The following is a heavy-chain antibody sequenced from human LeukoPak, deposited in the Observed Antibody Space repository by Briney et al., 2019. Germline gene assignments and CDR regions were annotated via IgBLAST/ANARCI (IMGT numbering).Heavy chain of an antibody. CDR1: GGSISSYY. J-gene: IGHJ6*02. CDR2: IYYSGST. Sequence: SETLSLTCTVSGGSISSYYWSWIRQPPGKGLEWIGYIYYSGSTNYNLSLKSRVTISVDTPKNQFSLKLSSVTAADTAVYYCARGRRDGGRGSLYYGMDVWGQGTTVTVSS. V-gene: IGHV4-59*01. D-gene: IGHD5-24*01. CDR3: ARGRRDGGRGSLYYGMDV.